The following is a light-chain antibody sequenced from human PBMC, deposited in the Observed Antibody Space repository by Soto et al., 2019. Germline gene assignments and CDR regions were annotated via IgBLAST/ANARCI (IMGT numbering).Light chain of an antibody. CDR1: SSDVGGYKY. V-gene: IGLV2-8*01. CDR2: EVN. J-gene: IGLJ1*01. Sequence: QSALTQPPSASGSPGQSVTISCTGTSSDVGGYKYVSWYQQHPGKAPKLMIFEVNKRPSGVPDRFSGSKSGNTASLPVSGRQAEDEADYYCSSYAGINNIGVFGTGTKLTVL. CDR3: SSYAGINNIGV.